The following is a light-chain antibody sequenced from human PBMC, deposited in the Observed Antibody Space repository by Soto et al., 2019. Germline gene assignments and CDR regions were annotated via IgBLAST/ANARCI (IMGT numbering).Light chain of an antibody. V-gene: IGKV3-20*01. CDR3: HQYGNSPLFT. CDR2: GAS. J-gene: IGKJ3*01. Sequence: EIVLTQSPGTLSLSPGESATLSCRASQSVSGYLAWYQQKPGQSPRLLIYGASNRATGIPTRFSGTGSGTDFTLTIIRLAPDDFGVYYCHQYGNSPLFTFGPGTKVDRK. CDR1: QSVSGY.